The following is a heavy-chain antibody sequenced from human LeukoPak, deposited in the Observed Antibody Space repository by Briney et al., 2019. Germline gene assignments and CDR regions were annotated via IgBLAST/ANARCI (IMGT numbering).Heavy chain of an antibody. V-gene: IGHV3-23*01. J-gene: IGHJ6*03. Sequence: PGGSLRLSCAASGFTFSSYDMSWLRQTPGKGLEWVSSISGSGGSTYYADSVKGRFTISRDNSKNTLYLQMNSLRAEDTAVYYCAKGRGRYGSGSYLTYYYYYMDVWGKGTTVTVSS. CDR3: AKGRGRYGSGSYLTYYYYYMDV. CDR2: ISGSGGST. D-gene: IGHD3-10*01. CDR1: GFTFSSYD.